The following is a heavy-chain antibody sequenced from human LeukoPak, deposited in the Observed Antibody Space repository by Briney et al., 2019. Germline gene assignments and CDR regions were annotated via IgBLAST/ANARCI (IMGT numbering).Heavy chain of an antibody. J-gene: IGHJ5*01. CDR3: ANDVLADGGRTAVANWFDS. V-gene: IGHV3-23*01. Sequence: GGSLSLSCAASGFTFSRYAMSWVRQAPGKGLEWVSGISDSGDSTYYADSVKGRFTVSKDKSKNTLHLQMSSLRVEDTAVYYCANDVLADGGRTAVANWFDSWGQGTLVTVSS. CDR2: ISDSGDST. CDR1: GFTFSRYA. D-gene: IGHD6-19*01.